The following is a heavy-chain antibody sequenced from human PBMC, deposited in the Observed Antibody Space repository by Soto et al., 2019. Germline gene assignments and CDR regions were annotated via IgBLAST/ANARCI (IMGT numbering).Heavy chain of an antibody. Sequence: QVQLVQSGAEVKKPGSSVKVSCKASGGTFSSYAISWVRQAPGQGLEWMGGIIPIFGTANYAQKFQGRVTITADESTSTAYMELSSLRSEDTAVYYCARGDQLLRFLVYYYYGMDVWGQGTTVTVSS. CDR3: ARGDQLLRFLVYYYYGMDV. V-gene: IGHV1-69*01. CDR2: IIPIFGTA. D-gene: IGHD2-2*01. CDR1: GGTFSSYA. J-gene: IGHJ6*02.